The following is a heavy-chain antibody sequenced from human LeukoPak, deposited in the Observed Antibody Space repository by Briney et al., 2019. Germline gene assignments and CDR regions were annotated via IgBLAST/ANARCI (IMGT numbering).Heavy chain of an antibody. CDR3: ARIGLRGVIISRPLDY. CDR1: GYTFTS. Sequence: ASVKVSCKASGYTFTSFNWVRQATGQGLEWMGWMNPNSGNTGYAQKFQGRVTMTRNTSISTAYMELSSLRSEDTAVYYCARIGLRGVIISRPLDYWGQGTLVTVSS. J-gene: IGHJ4*02. D-gene: IGHD3-16*02. CDR2: MNPNSGNT. V-gene: IGHV1-8*01.